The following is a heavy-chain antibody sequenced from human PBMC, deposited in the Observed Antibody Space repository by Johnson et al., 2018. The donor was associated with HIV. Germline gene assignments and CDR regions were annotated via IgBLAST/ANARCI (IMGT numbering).Heavy chain of an antibody. CDR2: ISYDGSNK. Sequence: QVQLVESGGGVVQPGRSLRLSCAASGFTFSSYAMHWVRQAPGKGLEWVAVISYDGSNKYYADSVKGRFTISRDNSKNTLYLQMGRLRVEDMAVYYCARDVASVYGSGDHAFDIWGQGTMVTVSS. V-gene: IGHV3-30*14. D-gene: IGHD3-10*01. CDR3: ARDVASVYGSGDHAFDI. CDR1: GFTFSSYA. J-gene: IGHJ3*02.